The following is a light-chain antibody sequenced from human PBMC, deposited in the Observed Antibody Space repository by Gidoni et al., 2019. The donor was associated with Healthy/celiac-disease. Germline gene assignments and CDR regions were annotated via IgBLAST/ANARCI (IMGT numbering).Light chain of an antibody. CDR2: DAS. Sequence: EIVLTQSPATLSLSPGERATLSCRASQSVSSYLAWYQQKPGQAPRILIYDASNRATGIPARFSGSGSGTDFTLTISSLEPEDFAVYYCQQRSNWRYTFGQXTKLEIK. CDR1: QSVSSY. V-gene: IGKV3-11*01. J-gene: IGKJ2*01. CDR3: QQRSNWRYT.